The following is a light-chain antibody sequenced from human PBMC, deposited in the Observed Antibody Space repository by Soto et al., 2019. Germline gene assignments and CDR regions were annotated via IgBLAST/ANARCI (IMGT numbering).Light chain of an antibody. Sequence: QSVLTQPASVSGSPGQSITISCTGTSSDVGGYNYVSWYQQHPGRAPELMIYEVNNRPSGISNRFSGSKSGNTASLTISGLQADDEANYYCSSYAGSSTPVVFGGGTKVTVL. CDR3: SSYAGSSTPVV. J-gene: IGLJ2*01. V-gene: IGLV2-14*03. CDR1: SSDVGGYNY. CDR2: EVN.